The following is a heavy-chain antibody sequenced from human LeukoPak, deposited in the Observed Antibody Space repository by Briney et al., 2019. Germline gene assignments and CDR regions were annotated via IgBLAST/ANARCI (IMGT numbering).Heavy chain of an antibody. V-gene: IGHV1-18*01. Sequence: ASVKVSCKASGYTFTSYGISWVRQAPGQGLEWMGWISAYNGNTNYAQKLQGRVTMTTDTSTSTAYMELRSLRSDDTAVYYCARDEDPGYSSSWIDYWGQGTLVTGSS. CDR1: GYTFTSYG. D-gene: IGHD6-13*01. CDR2: ISAYNGNT. CDR3: ARDEDPGYSSSWIDY. J-gene: IGHJ4*02.